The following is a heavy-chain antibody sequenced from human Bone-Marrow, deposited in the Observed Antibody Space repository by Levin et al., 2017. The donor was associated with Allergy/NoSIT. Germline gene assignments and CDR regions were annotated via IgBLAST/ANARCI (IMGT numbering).Heavy chain of an antibody. CDR3: AKDRERVYLGQLWGFDD. CDR1: GFAFNNHV. J-gene: IGHJ4*02. Sequence: PGGSLRLSCAASGFAFNNHVMHWVRQAPGKGLEWVAIISHAGDNGNYADSVRGRFTISRDNFKNTLYLQMDSLRAEDTAVYYCAKDRERVYLGQLWGFDDWGQGTLVTVYS. CDR2: ISHAGDNG. D-gene: IGHD3-16*01. V-gene: IGHV3-30*18.